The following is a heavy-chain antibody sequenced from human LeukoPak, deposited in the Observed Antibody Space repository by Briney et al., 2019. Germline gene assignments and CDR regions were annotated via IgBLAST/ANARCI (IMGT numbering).Heavy chain of an antibody. V-gene: IGHV4-34*01. CDR3: ARACVPWSDAFDI. Sequence: PSETLSLTCAFYGGSFRAYYWSWIRQPPGKRLEWIGEINHSGSTNYDPSLKSRVTISVDTSKNQFSLKLSSVTAADTAVYYCARACVPWSDAFDIWGQGTMVTVSS. CDR2: INHSGST. CDR1: GGSFRAYY. D-gene: IGHD1-1*01. J-gene: IGHJ3*02.